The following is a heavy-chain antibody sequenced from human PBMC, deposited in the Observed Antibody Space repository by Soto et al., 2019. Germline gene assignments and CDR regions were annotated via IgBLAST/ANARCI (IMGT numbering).Heavy chain of an antibody. J-gene: IGHJ5*02. Sequence: QVTLKESGPVVVKPTETLTLTCTVSGFSLSNTRLGVSWIRQPPGKALEWLAHIFSNDEKSYSTPLKNRLTISKDTSRSQVVLTMTNVDPVDSATYYCALIKDCSRTDCYLASFDPWGQGTLVTVSS. CDR1: GFSLSNTRLG. V-gene: IGHV2-26*01. CDR3: ALIKDCSRTDCYLASFDP. CDR2: IFSNDEK. D-gene: IGHD2-2*01.